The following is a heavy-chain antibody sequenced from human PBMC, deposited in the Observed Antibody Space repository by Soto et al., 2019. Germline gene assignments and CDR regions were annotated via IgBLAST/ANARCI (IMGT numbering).Heavy chain of an antibody. V-gene: IGHV3-23*01. CDR1: GFTFSSYA. J-gene: IGHJ6*02. CDR2: ISGSGGST. CDR3: AKDTTVSYYYYGMDV. Sequence: GGSLRLSCAASGFTFSSYAMSWVRQAPGKGLEWVSAISGSGGSTYYADSVKGRFTISRDNSKNTLYLQMNSLRAEDTAVYYCAKDTTVSYYYYGMDVWGQGTTVTVSS. D-gene: IGHD4-17*01.